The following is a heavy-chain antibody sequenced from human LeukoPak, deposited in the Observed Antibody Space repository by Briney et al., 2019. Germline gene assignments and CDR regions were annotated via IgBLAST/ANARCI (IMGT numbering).Heavy chain of an antibody. CDR3: ARHSVATIFN. D-gene: IGHD5-12*01. Sequence: SETLSLTCTVSGGSISSSSYYWGWIRQPPGKGLEWIGSIYYSGSTYYNPSLKSRVTISVDTSKNQFSLKLSSVTAADTAVYYCARHSVATIFNWGQATLVTVSS. CDR2: IYYSGST. J-gene: IGHJ4*02. CDR1: GGSISSSSYY. V-gene: IGHV4-39*01.